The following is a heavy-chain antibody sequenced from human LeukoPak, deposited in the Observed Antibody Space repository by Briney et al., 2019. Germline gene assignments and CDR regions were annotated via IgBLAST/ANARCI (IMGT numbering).Heavy chain of an antibody. J-gene: IGHJ4*02. CDR1: GGSISSGSYY. Sequence: SQSLSLTRTVSGGSISSGSYYWGWIRQPAGKGLEWIGRIYTSGSTNYNPSLKSRVTISVDTSKNQFSLQLSSVTAADTAVYYCARSPAWYYYGSTEGLDYWGQGTLVTVSS. V-gene: IGHV4-61*02. D-gene: IGHD3-22*01. CDR3: ARSPAWYYYGSTEGLDY. CDR2: IYTSGST.